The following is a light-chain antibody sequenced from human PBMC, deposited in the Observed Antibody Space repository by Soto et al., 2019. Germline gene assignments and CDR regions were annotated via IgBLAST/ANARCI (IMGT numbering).Light chain of an antibody. CDR1: RDIGND. Sequence: AIQMTQSPSSLSASVGDRVTITCRASRDIGNDLGWYQQKPGKAPKHLIFAASNLQSGVPSRSSGGGSGTDFTLTISSLQADDFATYYCLQHFNFSWTFGQGTKVETK. J-gene: IGKJ1*01. CDR3: LQHFNFSWT. V-gene: IGKV1-6*01. CDR2: AAS.